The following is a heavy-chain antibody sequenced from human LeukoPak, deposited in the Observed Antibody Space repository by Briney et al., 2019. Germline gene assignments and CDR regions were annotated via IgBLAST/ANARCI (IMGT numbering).Heavy chain of an antibody. V-gene: IGHV5-51*01. Sequence: GESLKISCKGSGYSFTSYWIGWVRQLPGKGLEWMEIIYPGDSDTRYSPSFQGQVTISADKSISTAYLQWSSLKASDTAMYYCARRLITMVRGVDAFDIWGQGTMVTVSS. D-gene: IGHD3-10*01. J-gene: IGHJ3*02. CDR3: ARRLITMVRGVDAFDI. CDR1: GYSFTSYW. CDR2: IYPGDSDT.